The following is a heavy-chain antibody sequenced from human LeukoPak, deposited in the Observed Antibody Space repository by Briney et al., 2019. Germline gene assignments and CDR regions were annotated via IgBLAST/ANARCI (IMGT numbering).Heavy chain of an antibody. CDR3: ARSGCCSGGSCYSCTYDI. Sequence: PSETLSLTCTVSGGSISSGYYWGWIRQPPGKGLEWIGSIYHSGSTYYNPFLKSRVTISIDTSKNQFSLKLSSVTAADTAVYYCARSGCCSGGSCYSCTYDIWGQGTMVTVSS. D-gene: IGHD2-15*01. CDR2: IYHSGST. CDR1: GGSISSGYY. J-gene: IGHJ3*02. V-gene: IGHV4-38-2*02.